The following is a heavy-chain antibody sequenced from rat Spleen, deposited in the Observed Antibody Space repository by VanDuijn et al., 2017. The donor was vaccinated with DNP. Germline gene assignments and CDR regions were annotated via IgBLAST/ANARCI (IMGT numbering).Heavy chain of an antibody. D-gene: IGHD1-1*01. CDR1: GFTFSNYD. CDR2: ISASGGNT. J-gene: IGHJ3*01. CDR3: AIYYYSGDNWFAY. Sequence: EVQLVESGGGLVQPGRSLKLSCAASGFTFSNYDMAWVRQAPTKGLEWVIYISASGGNTYSRDSVKGRFTLSRDIAKNTLYLQMSSLRSEDTATYYCAIYYYSGDNWFAYWGQGTLVTVSS. V-gene: IGHV5S13*01.